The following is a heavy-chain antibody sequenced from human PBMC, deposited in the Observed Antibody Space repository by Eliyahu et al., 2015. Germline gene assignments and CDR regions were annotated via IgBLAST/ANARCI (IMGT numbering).Heavy chain of an antibody. J-gene: IGHJ4*02. CDR1: GYVFTAYS. Sequence: QVQFVQSGAEEKKPGASVKISCQASGYVFTAYSIHWVRQAPGQSLEWMGWVNTGYGHTVYSQHFQGRVTMTRDISASTAYMELSSLRSEDSAVYYCAKVVTPATAFDSWGPGTLVTVSS. CDR2: VNTGYGHT. CDR3: AKVVTPATAFDS. V-gene: IGHV1-3*04. D-gene: IGHD1-14*01.